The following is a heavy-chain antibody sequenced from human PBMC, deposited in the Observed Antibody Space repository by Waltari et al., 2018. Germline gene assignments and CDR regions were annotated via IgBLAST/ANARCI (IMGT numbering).Heavy chain of an antibody. V-gene: IGHV1-69*05. Sequence: QVQLVQSGAEVKKPGSSVKVSCKASGGTFSRNAISWVRRAPGQGLEWMGGIIPIFGTANYAQKFQGRVTITTDESTSTAYMELSSLRSEDTAVYYCARGDNYGSGINWFDPWGQGTLVTVSS. CDR3: ARGDNYGSGINWFDP. D-gene: IGHD3-10*01. CDR1: GGTFSRNA. J-gene: IGHJ5*02. CDR2: IIPIFGTA.